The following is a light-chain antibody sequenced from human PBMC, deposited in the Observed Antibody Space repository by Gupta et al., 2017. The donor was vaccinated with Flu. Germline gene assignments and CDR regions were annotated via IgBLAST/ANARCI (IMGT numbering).Light chain of an antibody. Sequence: QSALTQPPSASGSPGQSVTISCTGTSSDVGGYEYVSWYQQHPGKAPKVLIYEVTKRPSGVPDRFSGSKSGNTAFLTVSGLQAEDEADYYCSSYAGSNTPYVFGTGTKVTVL. J-gene: IGLJ1*01. CDR2: EVT. CDR3: SSYAGSNTPYV. CDR1: SSDVGGYEY. V-gene: IGLV2-8*01.